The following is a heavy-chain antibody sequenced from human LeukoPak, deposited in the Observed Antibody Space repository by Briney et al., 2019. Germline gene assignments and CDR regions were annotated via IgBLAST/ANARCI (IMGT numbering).Heavy chain of an antibody. J-gene: IGHJ4*02. CDR2: ISGDGVSP. V-gene: IGHV3-23*01. D-gene: IGHD4/OR15-4a*01. CDR1: GFTFNNYS. CDR3: ARDPGAFPYFFDC. Sequence: GGSLRLSCAASGFTFNNYSLPWVRQTPGKGLECVSAISGDGVSPYYADSVRGRFTISRDNSKNTLYLQMNSLRVEDTAVYFCARDPGAFPYFFDCWGQGTLVTVSS.